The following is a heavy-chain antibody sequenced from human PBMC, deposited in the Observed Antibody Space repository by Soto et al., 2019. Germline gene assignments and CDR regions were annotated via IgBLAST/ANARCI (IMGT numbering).Heavy chain of an antibody. CDR2: ISGSGGST. CDR1: GFAFSSYA. J-gene: IGHJ5*02. Sequence: GGSLRLSCAASGFAFSSYAIIWVRQARGKGLEWVSAISGSGGSTYYADTVKGRFTISRDNSRDTLYLQMNSLSADDTAVYFCAREQCSPLDRYCAGGAVDWVEPWRRGNLVT. D-gene: IGHD2-8*02. CDR3: AREQCSPLDRYCAGGAVDWVEP. V-gene: IGHV3-23*01.